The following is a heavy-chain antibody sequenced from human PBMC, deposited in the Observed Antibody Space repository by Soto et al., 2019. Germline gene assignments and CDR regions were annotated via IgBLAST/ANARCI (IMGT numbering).Heavy chain of an antibody. CDR1: GFSLYSGGVG. D-gene: IGHD3-3*01. V-gene: IGHV2-5*02. CDR2: LYWDETR. Sequence: QITLKESSPTLVKPTQTLTLTCSFSGFSLYSGGVGVGWIRQPPGKALDWLALLYWDETRRYNPSLRNTLTLAKDTSQNLVVLTLTDMGPVDTGRYSCVHYPTNSYFDFWRKGTTVTVPS. CDR3: VHYPTNSYFDF. J-gene: IGHJ6*04.